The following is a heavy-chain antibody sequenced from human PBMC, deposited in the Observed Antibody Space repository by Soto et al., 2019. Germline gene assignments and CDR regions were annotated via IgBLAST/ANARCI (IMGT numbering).Heavy chain of an antibody. Sequence: SVKVSCKASGVTFTTHAFDWVRQAPGQRLEWVGGIIPIFGTPNYAQKFQGRVTITADESTSTAYMELSSLRSEDAAVYYCARDLEFRDGNISHLDYWGQGTLVTVSS. CDR2: IIPIFGTP. CDR3: ARDLEFRDGNISHLDY. CDR1: GVTFTTHA. V-gene: IGHV1-69*13. J-gene: IGHJ4*02. D-gene: IGHD3-10*01.